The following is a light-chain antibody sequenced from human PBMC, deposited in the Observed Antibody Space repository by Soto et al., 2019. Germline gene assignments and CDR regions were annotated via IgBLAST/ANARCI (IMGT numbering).Light chain of an antibody. CDR3: QQYNRYPLT. J-gene: IGKJ4*01. Sequence: DIQMTQSPSTLSASVGDRVIITCRASQSINTWLAWFQQKPGKAPKVLIYKASTLESGVTSRFSGSGSGTEFTLTISSLQPDDFATYYCQQYNRYPLTFGGGTKVEIK. CDR1: QSINTW. V-gene: IGKV1-5*03. CDR2: KAS.